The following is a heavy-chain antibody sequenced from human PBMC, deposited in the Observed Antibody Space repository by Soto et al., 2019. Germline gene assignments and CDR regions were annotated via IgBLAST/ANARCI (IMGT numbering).Heavy chain of an antibody. D-gene: IGHD3-3*01. CDR2: IYYSGST. Sequence: PSETLSLTCTVSGGSISSGGYYWSWIRQHPGKGLEWIGYIYYSGSTYYNPSLKSRVTISVDTSKNQFSLKLSSVTAADTAVYYCARGSEGSGYYFGSGHYYGMDVWGQGTALTVSS. CDR3: ARGSEGSGYYFGSGHYYGMDV. CDR1: GGSISSGGYY. V-gene: IGHV4-31*03. J-gene: IGHJ6*02.